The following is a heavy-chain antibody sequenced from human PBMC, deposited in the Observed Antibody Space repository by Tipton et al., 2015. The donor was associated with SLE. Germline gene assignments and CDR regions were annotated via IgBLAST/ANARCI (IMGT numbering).Heavy chain of an antibody. CDR1: GGSFSGYS. Sequence: LRLSCAVYGGSFSGYSWTWIRQAPRKGLEGSGDINHSGITNYNPSLKSRVTISLDTSKSQFSLRVNSVTAADTAVYYCARPRRARDYTTSAAYYLDFWGQGTLVTVSS. CDR2: INHSGIT. J-gene: IGHJ4*02. CDR3: ARPRRARDYTTSAAYYLDF. V-gene: IGHV4-34*01. D-gene: IGHD2-2*02.